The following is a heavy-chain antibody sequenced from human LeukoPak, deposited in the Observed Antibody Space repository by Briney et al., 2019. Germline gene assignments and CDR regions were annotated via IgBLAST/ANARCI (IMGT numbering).Heavy chain of an antibody. CDR2: ISGSGGST. Sequence: GSLRLSCAASGFTFSSYAMSWVRQAPGKGLEWVSAISGSGGSTYYADSVKGRFTISRDNSKNTLYLQMNSLRAEDTAVYYCAKSSGYSGYDLGDAFDIWGQGTMVTVSS. D-gene: IGHD5-12*01. CDR1: GFTFSSYA. V-gene: IGHV3-23*01. CDR3: AKSSGYSGYDLGDAFDI. J-gene: IGHJ3*02.